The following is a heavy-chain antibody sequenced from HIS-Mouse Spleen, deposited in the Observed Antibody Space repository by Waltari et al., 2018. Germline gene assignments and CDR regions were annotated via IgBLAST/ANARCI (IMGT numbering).Heavy chain of an antibody. Sequence: QLQLQESGPGLVKPSETLSLTCTVPGGSISSSSYYWGWIRQPPGKGLGWIGGIYYCGDTCYNPSLKSRVTISVDTSKNQFSLKLSSVTAADTAVYYCAREIPYSSSWYDWYFDLWGRGTLVTVSS. CDR2: IYYCGDT. J-gene: IGHJ2*01. CDR3: AREIPYSSSWYDWYFDL. D-gene: IGHD6-13*01. CDR1: GGSISSSSYY. V-gene: IGHV4-39*07.